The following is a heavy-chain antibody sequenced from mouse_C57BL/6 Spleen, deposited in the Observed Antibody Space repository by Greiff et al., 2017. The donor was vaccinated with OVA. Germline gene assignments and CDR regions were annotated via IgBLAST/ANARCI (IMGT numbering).Heavy chain of an antibody. D-gene: IGHD1-1*01. V-gene: IGHV1-81*01. CDR1: GYTFTSYG. J-gene: IGHJ1*03. CDR3: ARYYGSSDEGYFDV. Sequence: VQLVESGAELARPGASVKLSCKASGYTFTSYGIRWVKQSTGQGLEWIGEIYPRSGNTYYNEKFKGKATLTADKTSSTAYLELRSLTSEDSAVEFCARYYGSSDEGYFDVWGTGTTVTVSS. CDR2: IYPRSGNT.